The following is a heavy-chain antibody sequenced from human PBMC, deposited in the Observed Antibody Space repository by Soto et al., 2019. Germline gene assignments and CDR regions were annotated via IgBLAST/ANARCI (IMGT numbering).Heavy chain of an antibody. CDR3: ARPYSNYDPNWFDP. J-gene: IGHJ5*02. CDR1: GASISISNW. Sequence: QVQLQESGPGLVKLSGTLSLPWAVSGASISISNWWSGVRHPPGKGLEWIGEIYHRGSTNYNPSLKSRVTISVDKSKNQFSLKLSSVTAADTAVYYCARPYSNYDPNWFDPWGQGTLVTVSS. D-gene: IGHD4-4*01. V-gene: IGHV4-4*02. CDR2: IYHRGST.